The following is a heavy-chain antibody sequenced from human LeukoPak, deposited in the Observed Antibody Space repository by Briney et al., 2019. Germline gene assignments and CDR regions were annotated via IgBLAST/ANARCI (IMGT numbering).Heavy chain of an antibody. D-gene: IGHD3-9*01. CDR3: ASETYYDIGLPTFDY. CDR2: ISSSSSYI. CDR1: GFTFSSYS. Sequence: GGSLRLSCAASGFTFSSYSMNWVRQAPGKGLEWVSSISSSSSYIYYADSVKGRFTISRDNAKNSLYLQMNSLRAEDTAVYYCASETYYDIGLPTFDYWGQGTLVTVSS. V-gene: IGHV3-21*01. J-gene: IGHJ4*02.